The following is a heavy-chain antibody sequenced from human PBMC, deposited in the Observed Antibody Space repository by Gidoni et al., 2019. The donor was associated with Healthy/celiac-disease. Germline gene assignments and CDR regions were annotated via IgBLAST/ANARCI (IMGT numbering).Heavy chain of an antibody. J-gene: IGHJ4*02. V-gene: IGHV4-59*01. CDR1: GCSISSYY. CDR2: IYYSGST. CDR3: ARTKQWLATIDY. D-gene: IGHD6-19*01. Sequence: QVQLQESGPGLVKPSETLSLTCTVSGCSISSYYWSWIRPPPGKGLEWIGYIYYSGSTNYNPSLKSRVTISVDTSKNQFSLKLSSVTAADTAVYYCARTKQWLATIDYWGQGTLVTVSS.